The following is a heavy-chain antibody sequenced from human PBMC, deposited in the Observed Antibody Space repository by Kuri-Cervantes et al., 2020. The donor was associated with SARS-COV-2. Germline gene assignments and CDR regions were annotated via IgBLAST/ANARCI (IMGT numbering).Heavy chain of an antibody. CDR1: GGSFSGYY. CDR3: ARGYGDYRGAFDY. V-gene: IGHV4-34*01. J-gene: IGHJ4*02. D-gene: IGHD4-17*01. Sequence: SQTLSLTCAVYGGSFSGYYWSWSRQPPGKGLEWIGEINHSGSTNYNPSLKSRVTMSVDTSKNQFSLRLSSVTAADTAVYYCARGYGDYRGAFDYWGLGTLVTVSS. CDR2: INHSGST.